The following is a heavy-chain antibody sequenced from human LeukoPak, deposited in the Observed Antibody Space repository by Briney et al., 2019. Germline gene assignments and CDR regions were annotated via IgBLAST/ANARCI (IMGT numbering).Heavy chain of an antibody. CDR3: AGSREDPSRPFDY. Sequence: SETLSLTCTVSGGSISSYYWSWIRQPPGKGLEWIGYIYYSGSTNYNPSLKSRVTISVDTSKNQFSLKLSSVTAADTAVYYCAGSREDPSRPFDYWGQGTLVTVSS. CDR2: IYYSGST. J-gene: IGHJ4*02. V-gene: IGHV4-59*01. D-gene: IGHD1-26*01. CDR1: GGSISSYY.